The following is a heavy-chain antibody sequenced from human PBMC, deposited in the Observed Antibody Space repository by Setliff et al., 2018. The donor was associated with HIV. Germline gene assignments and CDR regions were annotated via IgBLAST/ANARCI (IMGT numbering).Heavy chain of an antibody. CDR2: INHSGRT. CDR1: GGSFSDNY. V-gene: IGHV4-34*01. Sequence: PSETLSLTCAVYGGSFSDNYWSWIRRSPGKGLEWIGEINHSGRTKYSPSLRSRVSISVDTSKTQFSLKLSSVTAADTAVYYCARVSSTYWYSIPQYYYYSMDVWGNGTTVTVTS. J-gene: IGHJ6*03. CDR3: ARVSSTYWYSIPQYYYYSMDV. D-gene: IGHD2-8*02.